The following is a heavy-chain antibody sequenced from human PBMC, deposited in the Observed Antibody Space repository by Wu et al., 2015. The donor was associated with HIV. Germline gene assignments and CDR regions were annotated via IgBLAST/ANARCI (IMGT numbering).Heavy chain of an antibody. Sequence: QVQLVQSGAEVKKPGASVKVSCKASGYTFTSYDINWVRQATGQGLEWMGWMNPRTGNTGYAQKFQGRVTMTRDTSISTAYMELSRLRSDDTAVYYCARGDIVVVPAAMLGWFDPGAREPWSPSPQ. CDR3: ARGDIVVVPAAMLGWFDP. CDR1: GYTFTSYD. CDR2: MNPRTGNT. V-gene: IGHV1-8*01. D-gene: IGHD2-2*01. J-gene: IGHJ5*02.